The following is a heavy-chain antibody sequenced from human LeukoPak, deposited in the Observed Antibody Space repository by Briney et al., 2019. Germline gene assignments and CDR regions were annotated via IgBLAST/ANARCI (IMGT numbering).Heavy chain of an antibody. V-gene: IGHV3-7*03. CDR1: GFTFSNAW. CDR3: ARSVEDYYYYYMDV. Sequence: GGSLRLSCAASGFTFSNAWMSWVRQAPGKGLEWVANIKQDGSEKYYVDSVKGRFTISRDNAKNSLYLQMNSLRAEDTALYYCARSVEDYYYYYMDVWGKGTTVTVSS. CDR2: IKQDGSEK. J-gene: IGHJ6*03.